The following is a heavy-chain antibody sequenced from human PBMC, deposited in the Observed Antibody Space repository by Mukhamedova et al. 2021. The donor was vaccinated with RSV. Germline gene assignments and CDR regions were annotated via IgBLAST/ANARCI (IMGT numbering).Heavy chain of an antibody. CDR1: SSYA. J-gene: IGHJ3*02. D-gene: IGHD2-2*01. Sequence: SSYAMHWVRQAPGKGLEWVAVISYDGSNKYYADSVKGRFTISRDNSKNTLYLQMNSLRAEDTAVYYCASVWYQLLGGAFAIWGQGT. CDR2: ISYDGSNK. CDR3: ASVWYQLLGGAFAI. V-gene: IGHV3-30*01.